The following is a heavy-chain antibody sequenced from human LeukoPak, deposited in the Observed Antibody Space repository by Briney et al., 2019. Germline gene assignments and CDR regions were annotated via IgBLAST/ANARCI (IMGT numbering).Heavy chain of an antibody. CDR3: ASGSGPRFY. Sequence: SETLSLTCAVYGGSFSGYYWSWIRQPPGKGLEWIGEINHSGSTNYNPSLKSRVTISVDTSKNQFSLKLSSVTAADTAVYYCASGSGPRFYWGQGTLVTVSS. CDR1: GGSFSGYY. J-gene: IGHJ4*02. D-gene: IGHD3-3*01. CDR2: INHSGST. V-gene: IGHV4-34*01.